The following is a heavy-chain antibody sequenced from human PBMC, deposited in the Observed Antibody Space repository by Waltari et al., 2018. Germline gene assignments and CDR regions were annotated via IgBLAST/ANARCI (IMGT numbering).Heavy chain of an antibody. J-gene: IGHJ4*02. CDR2: MNPNSGNT. V-gene: IGHV1-8*01. CDR1: GYTFTSYD. CDR3: ARGDRIAAAGTREFIDY. D-gene: IGHD6-13*01. Sequence: QVQLVQSGAEVKKPGASVKVSCKVSGYTFTSYDINWVRQATGQGLEWMGWMNPNSGNTGYAQKFQGRVTMTRNTSISTAYMELSSLRSEDTAVYYCARGDRIAAAGTREFIDYWGQGTLVTVSS.